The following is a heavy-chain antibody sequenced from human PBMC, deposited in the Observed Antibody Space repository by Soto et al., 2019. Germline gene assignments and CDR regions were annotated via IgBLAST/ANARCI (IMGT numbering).Heavy chain of an antibody. J-gene: IGHJ6*02. D-gene: IGHD3-10*01. CDR1: GYTFTGYY. Sequence: QVQLVQSGAEVKKPGASVKVSCKASGYTFTGYYMHWVRQAPGQGLEWMGIINPSGGSTSYAQKFQGRVTMTRDTSTSTVYMELSSLRSEDTAVYYCAREGFGELSGNYYGMDVWGQGTTVTVSS. CDR3: AREGFGELSGNYYGMDV. CDR2: INPSGGST. V-gene: IGHV1-46*01.